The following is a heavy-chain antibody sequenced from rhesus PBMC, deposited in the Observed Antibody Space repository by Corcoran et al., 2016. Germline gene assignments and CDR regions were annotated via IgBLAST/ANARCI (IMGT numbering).Heavy chain of an antibody. V-gene: IGHV4-80*01. CDR3: ARDMLVSPTYYFDF. CDR1: GASISSHW. D-gene: IGHD2-39*02. CDR2: IKGNDDRT. Sequence: QVQLQESGPGLVKPLETLSLTCTVSGASISSHWWTWVRQPPGKGLEWIGEIKGNDDRTYSNASLTCRVTISKDASKNQFSLRLSSATAADTAVYFCARDMLVSPTYYFDFWGQGVLVRLL. J-gene: IGHJ4*01.